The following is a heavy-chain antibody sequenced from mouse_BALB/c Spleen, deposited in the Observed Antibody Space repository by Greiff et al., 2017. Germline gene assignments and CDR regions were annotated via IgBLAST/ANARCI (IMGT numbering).Heavy chain of an antibody. CDR3: ARTTVVADYAMDY. Sequence: EVQVVESGGGLVKPGGSLKLSCAASGFTFSSYAMSWVRQSPEKRLEWVAEISSGGSYTYYPDTVTGRFTISRDNAKNTLYLEMSSLRSEDTAMYYCARTTVVADYAMDYWGQGTSVTVSS. V-gene: IGHV5-9-4*01. J-gene: IGHJ4*01. CDR1: GFTFSSYA. D-gene: IGHD1-1*01. CDR2: ISSGGSYT.